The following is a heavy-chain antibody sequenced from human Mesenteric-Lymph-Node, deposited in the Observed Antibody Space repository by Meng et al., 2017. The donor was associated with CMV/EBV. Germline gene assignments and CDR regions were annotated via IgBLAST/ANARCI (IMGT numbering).Heavy chain of an antibody. D-gene: IGHD3-22*01. V-gene: IGHV3-30*03. CDR2: ISHGGYTK. Sequence: GESLKISCAASGFTFSSSWMSWVRQAPGKGLEWVAVISHGGYTKHYADSVRARFTISRDNSKNTLYLQMSSLRAEDTALYYCARGEDSSGLFDYSGQGTLVTVSS. J-gene: IGHJ4*02. CDR3: ARGEDSSGLFDY. CDR1: GFTFSSSW.